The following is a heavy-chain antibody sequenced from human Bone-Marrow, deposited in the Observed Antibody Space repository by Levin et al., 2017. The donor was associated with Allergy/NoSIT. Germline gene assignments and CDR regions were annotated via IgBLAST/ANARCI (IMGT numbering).Heavy chain of an antibody. CDR1: GFTFSSYW. V-gene: IGHV3-7*01. D-gene: IGHD3-10*01. J-gene: IGHJ4*02. CDR3: GRAGGL. CDR2: IEPDGSER. Sequence: PGGSLRLSCAASGFTFSSYWMSWVRQAPGKGLEWVASIEPDGSERYYVDSVKGRFTISRDNAENSLYLQMNSLRADDTAVYYCGRAGGLWGQGTLVTVSS.